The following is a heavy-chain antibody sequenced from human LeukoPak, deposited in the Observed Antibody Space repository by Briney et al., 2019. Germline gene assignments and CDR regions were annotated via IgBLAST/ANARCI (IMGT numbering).Heavy chain of an antibody. CDR2: IYTSGST. D-gene: IGHD2-15*01. J-gene: IGHJ4*02. Sequence: SETLSLTCTVSGGSISSYYWSWIRQPAGKGLEWIGRIYTSGSTNYNPSLKSRVTISVDTSKNQFSLKLRSVTAADTAVYYCARHSCSGGSCSFDYWGQETLVTVSS. CDR3: ARHSCSGGSCSFDY. CDR1: GGSISSYY. V-gene: IGHV4-4*07.